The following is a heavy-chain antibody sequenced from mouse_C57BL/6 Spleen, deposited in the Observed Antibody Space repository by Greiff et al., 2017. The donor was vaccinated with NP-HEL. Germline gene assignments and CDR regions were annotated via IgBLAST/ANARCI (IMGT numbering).Heavy chain of an antibody. CDR2: IYPGSGST. CDR3: ARIPYTTYYAMDY. J-gene: IGHJ4*01. CDR1: GYTFTSYW. Sequence: QVQLQQSGAELVKPGASVKMSCKASGYTFTSYWITWVKQRPGQGLEWIGDIYPGSGSTNYNEKFKSKATLTVDTSSSTAYMQLSSLTSEDSAVYYCARIPYTTYYAMDYWGQGTSVTVSS. V-gene: IGHV1-55*01. D-gene: IGHD1-1*01.